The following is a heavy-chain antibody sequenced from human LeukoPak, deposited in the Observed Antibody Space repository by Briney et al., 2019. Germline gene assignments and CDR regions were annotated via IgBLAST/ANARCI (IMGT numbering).Heavy chain of an antibody. J-gene: IGHJ4*02. CDR2: IYTSGST. D-gene: IGHD3-22*01. V-gene: IGHV4-61*02. Sequence: PSETLSLTCTVSGGSISSGSYYWSWIRQPAGKGLEWIGRIYTSGSTNYNPSLKSRVTISVDTSRNQFSLKLSSVTAADTAVYYCARSYDGLGFYFDYWGQGTLVTVSS. CDR3: ARSYDGLGFYFDY. CDR1: GGSISSGSYY.